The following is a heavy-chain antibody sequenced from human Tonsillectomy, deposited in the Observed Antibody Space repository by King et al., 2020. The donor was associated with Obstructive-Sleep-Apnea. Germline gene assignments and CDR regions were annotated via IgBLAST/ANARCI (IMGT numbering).Heavy chain of an antibody. Sequence: VQLQESGPGLLKPSETLSLTCSVSGGSINNYYWSWIRQPPGKGLEWIGYMYYSGNTNFNPFLKSRVTISADKSKSQFSLRLSSVTAADTAVYYCARHRGVEDYGGYGDYFDYWGQGTLVTVSS. V-gene: IGHV4-59*08. J-gene: IGHJ4*02. D-gene: IGHD5-12*01. CDR1: GGSINNYY. CDR2: MYYSGNT. CDR3: ARHRGVEDYGGYGDYFDY.